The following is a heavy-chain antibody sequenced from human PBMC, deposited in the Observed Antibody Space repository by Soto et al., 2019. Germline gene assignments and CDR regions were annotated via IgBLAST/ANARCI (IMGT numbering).Heavy chain of an antibody. J-gene: IGHJ6*03. Sequence: EVQLVESGGGLVQPGGSLRLSCAASGLTFSSYWMHWVRQVPGKGLLWVSRVNSDGSFTTYADSVKGRFTISRDNAKNTLYLQMNSLRAEDTALYYCVRETPSVDHYYFYMDVWGKGTTVTVSS. CDR1: GLTFSSYW. CDR2: VNSDGSFT. CDR3: VRETPSVDHYYFYMDV. D-gene: IGHD2-2*01. V-gene: IGHV3-74*01.